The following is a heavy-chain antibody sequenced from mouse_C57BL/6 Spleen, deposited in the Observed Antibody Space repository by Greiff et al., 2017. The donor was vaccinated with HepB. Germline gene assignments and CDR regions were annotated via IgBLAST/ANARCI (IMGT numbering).Heavy chain of an antibody. D-gene: IGHD3-2*02. J-gene: IGHJ3*01. CDR2: IRSKSNNYAT. Sequence: EVKVVESGGGLVQPKGSLKLSCAASGFSFNTYAMNWVRQTPGKGLEWVARIRSKSNNYATYYADSVKDRFTISRDDSESMLYLQMNNLKTEDTARYYCVRQEDSSGFAYWGQGTRVTVSA. CDR3: VRQEDSSGFAY. CDR1: GFSFNTYA. V-gene: IGHV10-1*01.